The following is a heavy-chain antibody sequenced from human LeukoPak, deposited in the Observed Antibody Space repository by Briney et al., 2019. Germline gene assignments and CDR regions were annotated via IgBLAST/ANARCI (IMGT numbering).Heavy chain of an antibody. CDR1: GGSFSGYY. J-gene: IGHJ6*03. D-gene: IGHD2-2*01. Sequence: SETLSLTCAVYGGSFSGYYWSWIRQPPGKGLEWIGEINHSGSTNYNPSLKSRVIISVDTSKNQFSLKLSSVTAADTAVYYCARRVRGCSSTSCRHYYYYYMDVWGKGTTVTVSS. CDR3: ARRVRGCSSTSCRHYYYYYMDV. CDR2: INHSGST. V-gene: IGHV4-34*01.